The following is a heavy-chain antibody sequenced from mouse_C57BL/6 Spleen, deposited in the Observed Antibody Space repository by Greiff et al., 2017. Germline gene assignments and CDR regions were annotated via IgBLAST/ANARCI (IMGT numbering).Heavy chain of an antibody. J-gene: IGHJ3*01. CDR3: ARYEDAAGFAY. V-gene: IGHV7-3*01. CDR2: IRHKANGYTT. CDR1: GFTFTDYY. Sequence: EVKLVESGGGLVQPGGSLSLSCAASGFTFTDYYMSWVRQPPGKALEWLGFIRHKANGYTTEYSASVKGRFTISRDNSQSILYLQMNALRAEDSATYYCARYEDAAGFAYWGQGTLVTVSA.